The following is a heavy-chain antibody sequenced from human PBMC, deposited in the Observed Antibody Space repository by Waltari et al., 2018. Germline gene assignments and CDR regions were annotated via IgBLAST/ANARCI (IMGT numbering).Heavy chain of an antibody. CDR1: GGSISSSSYY. J-gene: IGHJ6*02. Sequence: QLQLQESGPGLVKPSETLSLTCTVSGGSISSSSYYWGWIRQPPGKGLEWIGSIYYSGSTYYNPFLRSRVTISVDTSKNQFSLKLSSVTAADMAVYYCARVRILYYYYGMDVWGQGTTVTVSS. CDR3: ARVRILYYYYGMDV. D-gene: IGHD2-15*01. V-gene: IGHV4-39*07. CDR2: IYYSGST.